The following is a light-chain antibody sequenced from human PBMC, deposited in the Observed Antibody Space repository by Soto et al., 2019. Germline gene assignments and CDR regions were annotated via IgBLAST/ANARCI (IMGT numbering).Light chain of an antibody. CDR2: DVT. V-gene: IGLV2-14*03. CDR1: SSDDGDFNY. Sequence: QSALTQPASVSGSPGRSVTISCTGTSSDDGDFNYVSWYQHLPGRAPKLIIYDVTNRPSGISYRFSASKSGRTASLTISGLHAADEADYYCSSYSSSTTHVVFGGGTKLTVL. CDR3: SSYSSSTTHVV. J-gene: IGLJ2*01.